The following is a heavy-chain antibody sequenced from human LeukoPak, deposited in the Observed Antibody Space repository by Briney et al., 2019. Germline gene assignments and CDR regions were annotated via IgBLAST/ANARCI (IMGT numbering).Heavy chain of an antibody. CDR1: EFSFSSYG. D-gene: IGHD1-1*01. CDR2: ILSDGSDK. CDR3: AKELDFDGGTFFFDH. J-gene: IGHJ4*02. V-gene: IGHV3-30*02. Sequence: GGCLRLSCGASEFSFSSYGIHWVRQAPGKGLEWVTFILSDGSDKFYEDSVKGRFTISRDNTKNTVYLQMNSLRAEDAAVYYCAKELDFDGGTFFFDHWGQGALVTVSS.